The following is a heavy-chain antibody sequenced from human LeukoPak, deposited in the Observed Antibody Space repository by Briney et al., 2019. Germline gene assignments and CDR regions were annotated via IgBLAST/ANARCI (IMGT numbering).Heavy chain of an antibody. V-gene: IGHV1-8*01. J-gene: IGHJ5*02. CDR2: MNPNSGNT. CDR3: ARGKIGKGGPRWLDP. D-gene: IGHD3-22*01. Sequence: ASVKVSCKASGYTLTSYDINWVRQATGQGLEWMGWMNPNSGNTGYAQKFQGRVTMTRNTSISTAYMELSSLRSEDTAVYYCARGKIGKGGPRWLDPWGQGTLVTVSS. CDR1: GYTLTSYD.